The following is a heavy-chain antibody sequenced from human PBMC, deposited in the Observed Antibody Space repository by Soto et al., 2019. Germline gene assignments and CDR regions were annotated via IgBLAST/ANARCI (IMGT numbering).Heavy chain of an antibody. CDR3: ARLGHPGH. V-gene: IGHV1-69*01. CDR2: VIPILGTA. CDR1: GGSLRNSF. J-gene: IGHJ4*02. Sequence: QVQLVQSGAAVKKPGSSVKVSCTAPGGSLRNSFISWVRQAPAQRLEWMGGVIPILGTATYSQKFQGRVKMTADEATSTAYMDLSSLSPDDTAVYYCARLGHPGHWGPGTLVIVSS.